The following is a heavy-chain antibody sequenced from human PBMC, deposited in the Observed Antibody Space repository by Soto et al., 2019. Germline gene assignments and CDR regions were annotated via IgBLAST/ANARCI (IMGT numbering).Heavy chain of an antibody. V-gene: IGHV3-11*03. CDR1: GFNFSDYY. CDR3: ARPSSFFDSYYFAY. Sequence: GGSLRLSCAASGFNFSDYYMSWIRQAPGKGLEWVSYISSSSSYTNYADSVKGRFTISRDNAKNSLYLQMNSLRAEDSAVYYCARPSSFFDSYYFAYWGQGTPVTVSS. D-gene: IGHD3-9*01. CDR2: ISSSSSYT. J-gene: IGHJ4*02.